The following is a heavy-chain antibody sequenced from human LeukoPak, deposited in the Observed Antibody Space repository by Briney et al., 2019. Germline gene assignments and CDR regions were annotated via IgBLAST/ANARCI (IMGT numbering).Heavy chain of an antibody. Sequence: ASVKVSCKASGGTFSSYAISWVRQAPGQGLEWMGIINPSGGSTSYAQKFQGRVTMTRDTSTSTVYMELGSLRSEDTAVYYCARSYCGGDCQPGYFDLWGRGTLVTVSS. CDR2: INPSGGST. V-gene: IGHV1-46*01. D-gene: IGHD2-21*02. CDR3: ARSYCGGDCQPGYFDL. CDR1: GGTFSSYA. J-gene: IGHJ2*01.